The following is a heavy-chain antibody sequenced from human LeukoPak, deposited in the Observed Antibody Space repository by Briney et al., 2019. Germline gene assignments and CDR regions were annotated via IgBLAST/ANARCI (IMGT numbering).Heavy chain of an antibody. Sequence: PGGSLRLSCAASGFTFSNYAMSWVRQAPGKGLEWVSLIGSGGSTYYADSVKGRFTISRDNSKNTLYLQMNSLRAEDTAVYYCAKRTCSGFFDYWGQGTLVTVSS. J-gene: IGHJ4*02. CDR1: GFTFSNYA. CDR2: IGSGGST. CDR3: AKRTCSGFFDY. V-gene: IGHV3-23*01. D-gene: IGHD2-15*01.